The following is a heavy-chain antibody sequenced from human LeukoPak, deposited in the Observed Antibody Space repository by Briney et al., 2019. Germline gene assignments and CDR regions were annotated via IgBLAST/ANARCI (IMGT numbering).Heavy chain of an antibody. Sequence: GGSLRLSCAASGFTFSRYAMSWVRQAPGKGLEWVSVISGSGGSTYYADSVKGRFAISRDNSKNTLYLQMNSLRAEDTAVYYCAKDYLDIVVVPAALDAFDIWGQGTMVTVSS. D-gene: IGHD2-2*03. V-gene: IGHV3-23*01. CDR3: AKDYLDIVVVPAALDAFDI. J-gene: IGHJ3*02. CDR2: ISGSGGST. CDR1: GFTFSRYA.